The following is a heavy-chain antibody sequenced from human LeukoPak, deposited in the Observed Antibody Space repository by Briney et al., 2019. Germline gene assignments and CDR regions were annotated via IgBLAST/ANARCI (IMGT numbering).Heavy chain of an antibody. CDR2: ISYDGSNK. V-gene: IGHV3-30-3*01. CDR1: GFTFSSYA. CDR3: ARGVVGATTEDY. Sequence: PGGSLRLSCAASGFTFSSYAMHWVRQAPGKGLEWVAVISYDGSNKYYADSVKGRFTISRDNSKNTLYLQMNSLRAEDTAVYYCARGVVGATTEDYWGQGTLVTVSS. J-gene: IGHJ4*02. D-gene: IGHD1-26*01.